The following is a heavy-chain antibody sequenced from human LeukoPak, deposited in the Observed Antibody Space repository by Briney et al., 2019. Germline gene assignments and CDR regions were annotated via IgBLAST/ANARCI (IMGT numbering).Heavy chain of an antibody. CDR2: ISSNGGST. J-gene: IGHJ4*02. Sequence: PGGSLRLSCSASGFTFSSYAMHWVRQAPGKGLEYVSAISSNGGSTYYADSVKGRFTISRDNSKNTLYLQMNSLRAEDTAVYYCAKDGWDNWNDDFDYWGQGTLVTVSS. D-gene: IGHD1-1*01. CDR1: GFTFSSYA. V-gene: IGHV3-64*04. CDR3: AKDGWDNWNDDFDY.